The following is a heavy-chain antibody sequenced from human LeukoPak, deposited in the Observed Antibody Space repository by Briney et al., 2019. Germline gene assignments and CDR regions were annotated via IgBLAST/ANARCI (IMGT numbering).Heavy chain of an antibody. V-gene: IGHV1-2*02. Sequence: ASVKVSCKASGYTFTGYYMHWVRQAPGQGLEWMGWINPNSGGTNYAQKFQGRVTMTRDTSISTAYMELRSLRSDDTAVYYCARVITGTKALDYWGQGTLVTVSS. CDR1: GYTFTGYY. J-gene: IGHJ4*02. CDR3: ARVITGTKALDY. D-gene: IGHD1-7*01. CDR2: INPNSGGT.